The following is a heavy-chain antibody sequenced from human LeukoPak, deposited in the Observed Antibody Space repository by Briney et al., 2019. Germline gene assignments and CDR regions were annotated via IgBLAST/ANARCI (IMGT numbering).Heavy chain of an antibody. J-gene: IGHJ4*02. CDR3: ARSHTVAAGISAN. Sequence: SETPSLTCAVYGGSFIGYYWTWIRQPPGKGLEWIGEINHSGSASYNPSLKSRVTISVDTSKKQFSLNLNSVTAADTAVYYCARSHTVAAGISANWGQGGLVSVSS. V-gene: IGHV4-34*01. D-gene: IGHD6-13*01. CDR2: INHSGSA. CDR1: GGSFIGYY.